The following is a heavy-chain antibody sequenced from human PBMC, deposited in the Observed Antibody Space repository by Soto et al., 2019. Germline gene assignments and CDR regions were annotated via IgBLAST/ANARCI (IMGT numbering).Heavy chain of an antibody. V-gene: IGHV1-18*01. CDR2: ISAYNGNT. CDR3: ARDLLDCSGGSCYSQYKSLYYFDY. Sequence: ASVKVSCKASGYTFTSYGISWVRQAPGQGLEWMGWISAYNGNTNYAQKLQGRVTMTTDTSTSTAYMELRSLRSDDTAVYYCARDLLDCSGGSCYSQYKSLYYFDYWGQGTLVTVSS. D-gene: IGHD2-15*01. CDR1: GYTFTSYG. J-gene: IGHJ4*02.